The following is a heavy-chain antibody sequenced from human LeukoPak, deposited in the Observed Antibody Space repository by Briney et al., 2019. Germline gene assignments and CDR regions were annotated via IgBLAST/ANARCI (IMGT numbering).Heavy chain of an antibody. Sequence: PGGSLRLSCAASGFTFSNAWMSWVRQAPGKGLEWVGRIKSKTDGGTTDYAAPVKGRFTISRDDSKNTLYLQMNSLKTEDTAVYYCTTAAMITFGGVLDYWGQGTLVTVSS. CDR2: IKSKTDGGTT. D-gene: IGHD3-16*01. CDR3: TTAAMITFGGVLDY. J-gene: IGHJ4*02. CDR1: GFTFSNAW. V-gene: IGHV3-15*01.